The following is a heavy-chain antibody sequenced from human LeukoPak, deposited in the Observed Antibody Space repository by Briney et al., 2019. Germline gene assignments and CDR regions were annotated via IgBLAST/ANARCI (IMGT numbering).Heavy chain of an antibody. J-gene: IGHJ4*02. CDR3: AKGSIAAAGTVYFDY. D-gene: IGHD6-13*01. CDR1: GFTFSSYA. V-gene: IGHV3-23*01. Sequence: PGGSLRLSCVASGFTFSSYAMSWVRQAPGKGLEWVSAISGSGGSTYYADSAKGRFTISRDNSKNTLYLQMNSLRVEDTALYYCAKGSIAAAGTVYFDYWGQGALVTVSS. CDR2: ISGSGGST.